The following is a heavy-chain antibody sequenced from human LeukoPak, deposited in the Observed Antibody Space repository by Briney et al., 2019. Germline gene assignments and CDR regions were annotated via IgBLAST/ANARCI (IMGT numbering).Heavy chain of an antibody. V-gene: IGHV4-59*08. J-gene: IGHJ4*02. CDR2: IYYGGST. CDR3: ARQVPGLYDSSGYLEFDY. CDR1: GGSISSYY. Sequence: SETLSLTCTVSGGSISSYYWSWIRQPPGKGLEWIGYIYYGGSTNYNPSLKSRVTISVDTSKNQFSLKLSSVTPADTAVYYGARQVPGLYDSSGYLEFDYWGQGTLVTVSS. D-gene: IGHD3-22*01.